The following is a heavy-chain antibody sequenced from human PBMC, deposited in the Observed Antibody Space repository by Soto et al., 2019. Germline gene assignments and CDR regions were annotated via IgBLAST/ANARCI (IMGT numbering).Heavy chain of an antibody. CDR1: GGSISSGDYY. V-gene: IGHV4-30-4*01. Sequence: ASETLSLTCTVSGGSISSGDYYWSWIRQPPGKGLEWIGYIYYSGSTYYNPSLKSRVTISADTSKNQFSLKLSSVTAADTAVYYCARAVGDYDFWSGYPNYYYGMDVWGQGTTVTVSS. CDR2: IYYSGST. CDR3: ARAVGDYDFWSGYPNYYYGMDV. J-gene: IGHJ6*02. D-gene: IGHD3-3*01.